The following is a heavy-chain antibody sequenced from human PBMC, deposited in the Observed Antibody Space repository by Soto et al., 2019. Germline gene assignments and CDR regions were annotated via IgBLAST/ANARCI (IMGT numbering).Heavy chain of an antibody. CDR3: ARGAPYGSGSYYKD. CDR1: GFTVSSNY. V-gene: IGHV3-53*01. J-gene: IGHJ1*01. CDR2: IYSGGST. D-gene: IGHD3-10*01. Sequence: GGSLRLSCADSGFTVSSNYMSWVRQAPGKGLEWVSVIYSGGSTYYADSVKGRFTISRDNSKNTLYLQMNSLRVEDTAVYYCARGAPYGSGSYYKDWGQGTLVTVSS.